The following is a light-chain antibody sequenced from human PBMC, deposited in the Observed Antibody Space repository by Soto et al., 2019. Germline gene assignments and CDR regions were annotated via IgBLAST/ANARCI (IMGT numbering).Light chain of an antibody. J-gene: IGLJ2*01. Sequence: QSVLTQPPSSSGSPGQSVTISCTGTSRDVGGYDYVSWYQQYPGKTPKLMIFEVTKRPSGVPDRFSGSKSGNTASLTVSGLQAEDEADYFCPSYQAGRTFVSGGGTKVTVL. CDR1: SRDVGGYDY. CDR3: PSYQAGRTFV. CDR2: EVT. V-gene: IGLV2-8*01.